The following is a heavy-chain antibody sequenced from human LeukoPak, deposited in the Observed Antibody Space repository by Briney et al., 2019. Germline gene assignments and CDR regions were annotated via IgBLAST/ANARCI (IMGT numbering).Heavy chain of an antibody. CDR1: GGSISSSSYY. D-gene: IGHD2-8*01. CDR2: IYYSGST. Sequence: SETLSLTCTVSGGSISSSSYYWGWIRQPPGKGLEWIGSIYYSGSTYYNPSLKSRVTISVDTSKNQFSLKLSPVTAADTAVYYCARHQWSQIDYWGQGTLVTVSS. J-gene: IGHJ4*02. V-gene: IGHV4-39*01. CDR3: ARHQWSQIDY.